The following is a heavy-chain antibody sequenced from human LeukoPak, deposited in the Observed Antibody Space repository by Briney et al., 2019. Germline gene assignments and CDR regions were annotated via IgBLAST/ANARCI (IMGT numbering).Heavy chain of an antibody. CDR2: ISGDGGST. D-gene: IGHD3-22*01. V-gene: IGHV3-43*02. CDR3: ARESESSGWYDF. CDR1: GFIFHDYA. Sequence: GGSLGLSCAAPGFIFHDYAIHWVRQPPGKGLEWASLISGDGGSTFYADSVKGRFTISTDNSKNSLYLQMSSLRTEDTALYYCARESESSGWYDFWGQGTLVTVSS. J-gene: IGHJ5*01.